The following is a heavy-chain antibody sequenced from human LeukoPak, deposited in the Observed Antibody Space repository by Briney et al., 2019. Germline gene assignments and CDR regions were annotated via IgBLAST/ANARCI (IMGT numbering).Heavy chain of an antibody. J-gene: IGHJ5*02. D-gene: IGHD3-10*01. Sequence: ASVKISCKASGYTFTSYGISWVRQAPGQGLEWMGWISAYNGNTNYAQKLQGRVTMTTDTSTSTAYMELRSLRSDDTAVYYCARDIAAGPAGADYYGSGSYHLKTSWFDPWGQGTLVTVSS. CDR2: ISAYNGNT. CDR1: GYTFTSYG. V-gene: IGHV1-18*01. CDR3: ARDIAAGPAGADYYGSGSYHLKTSWFDP.